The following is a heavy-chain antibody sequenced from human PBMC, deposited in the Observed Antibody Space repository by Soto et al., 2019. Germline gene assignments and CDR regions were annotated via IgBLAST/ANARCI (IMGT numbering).Heavy chain of an antibody. D-gene: IGHD3-22*01. CDR1: GVSFSGYY. CDR2: INRTGGT. V-gene: IGHV4-34*01. J-gene: IGHJ4*02. Sequence: PSETLSLTCAVHGVSFSGYYWTWIRRPPGKGLEWIGEINRTGGTNYNPSLKSRLTMSMDTSKSHFSLKLSSVSAADTAVYYCARGLKRYYYQISGHYYHYFDYWGQGALVTVS. CDR3: ARGLKRYYYQISGHYYHYFDY.